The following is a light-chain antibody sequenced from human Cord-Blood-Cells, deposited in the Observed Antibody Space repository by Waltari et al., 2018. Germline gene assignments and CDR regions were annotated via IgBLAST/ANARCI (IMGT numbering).Light chain of an antibody. CDR2: KAS. CDR3: QLYNSYSWA. Sequence: DIQMTQSPSTLSASVGDRVTITCRASQSISSWLAWYKQKTGKAPKLLVYKASSLESGVPSRVSGSGSRTELTLTISSLQPDDFATYYCQLYNSYSWAFGQGTKVEIK. V-gene: IGKV1-5*03. CDR1: QSISSW. J-gene: IGKJ1*01.